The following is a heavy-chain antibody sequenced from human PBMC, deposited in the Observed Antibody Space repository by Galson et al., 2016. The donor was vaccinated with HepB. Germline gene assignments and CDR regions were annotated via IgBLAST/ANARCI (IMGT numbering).Heavy chain of an antibody. Sequence: LRLSCAASGFTFRYYAMTWVRRAPGKGLEWVSDISGAGGTTHYADSVKGRFTISRDNSRDTLYLQMDRLRAADTAVYYCAKERGWYGGPNYGSWGQGTLVTVSS. CDR3: AKERGWYGGPNYGS. J-gene: IGHJ5*02. D-gene: IGHD2-15*01. V-gene: IGHV3-23*01. CDR1: GFTFRYYA. CDR2: ISGAGGTT.